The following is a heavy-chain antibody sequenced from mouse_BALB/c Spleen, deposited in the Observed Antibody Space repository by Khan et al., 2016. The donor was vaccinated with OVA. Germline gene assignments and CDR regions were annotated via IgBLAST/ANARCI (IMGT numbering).Heavy chain of an antibody. V-gene: IGHV1S81*02. CDR1: GYTFTSYY. J-gene: IGHJ3*01. CDR3: SRSGYGSFAY. Sequence: VQLHQSGAELVTPGASVRLSCKASGYTFTSYYLYWVKQRPGQGLEWIGDINPNNGGTIFNEKFKNKATLTVDKSSSTAYIQLNSLTYVDSEVYYCSRSGYGSFAYWGQGTLVTVSA. CDR2: INPNNGGT. D-gene: IGHD2-2*01.